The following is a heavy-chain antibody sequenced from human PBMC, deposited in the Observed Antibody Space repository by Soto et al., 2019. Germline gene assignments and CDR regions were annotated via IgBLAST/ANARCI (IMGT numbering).Heavy chain of an antibody. V-gene: IGHV3-23*01. CDR3: AKVIIRFMALYYYYGMAV. CDR1: GFTFSSYA. J-gene: IGHJ6*02. Sequence: GGSLRLSCAASGFTFSSYAMSWVRQAPGKGLEWVSAISGSGGSTYYADSVKGRFTISRDNSKNTLYLQMNSLRAEDTAVYYFAKVIIRFMALYYYYGMAVWGQGTTDTVSS. D-gene: IGHD3-10*01. CDR2: ISGSGGST.